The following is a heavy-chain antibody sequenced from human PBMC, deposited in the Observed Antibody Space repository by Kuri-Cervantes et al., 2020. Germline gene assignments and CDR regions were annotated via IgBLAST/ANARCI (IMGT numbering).Heavy chain of an antibody. Sequence: GGSLRLSCAASGFTFSSYDMHWVRQATGKGLEWVSAIGTAGDTYYPGSVKGRFTISRENAKNSLYLQMNSLRAEDTAVYYCARADYGYSSGCIDYWGQGTLVTVSS. V-gene: IGHV3-13*01. CDR1: GFTFSSYD. CDR2: IGTAGDT. CDR3: ARADYGYSSGCIDY. D-gene: IGHD6-19*01. J-gene: IGHJ4*02.